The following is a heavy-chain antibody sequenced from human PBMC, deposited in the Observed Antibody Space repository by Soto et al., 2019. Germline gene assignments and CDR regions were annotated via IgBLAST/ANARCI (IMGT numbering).Heavy chain of an antibody. Sequence: SETLSLTCAVSGYSISSGYYWGWIRQPPGKGLEWIGSIYHSGSTYYNPSLKSRVTISVDTSKNQFYLQLSSVTAADTAVYYCARGYYDSSGFNWFDHWGQGTLVTVSS. D-gene: IGHD3-22*01. CDR3: ARGYYDSSGFNWFDH. CDR1: GYSISSGYY. J-gene: IGHJ5*02. V-gene: IGHV4-38-2*01. CDR2: IYHSGST.